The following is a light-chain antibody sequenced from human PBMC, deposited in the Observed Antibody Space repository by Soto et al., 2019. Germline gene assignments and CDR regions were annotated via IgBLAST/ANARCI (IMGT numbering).Light chain of an antibody. J-gene: IGKJ2*01. CDR3: QQRSNWPYT. CDR2: DAS. CDR1: QSVSSY. Sequence: EIVLTQSPATLSLSPGERATLSCRASQSVSSYLAWYQQNPGQAPRLLIYDASNRAAGIPARFSGSGSGTDFTLTISSLEPEDFEVYYCQQRSNWPYTFGLGTKLEFK. V-gene: IGKV3-11*01.